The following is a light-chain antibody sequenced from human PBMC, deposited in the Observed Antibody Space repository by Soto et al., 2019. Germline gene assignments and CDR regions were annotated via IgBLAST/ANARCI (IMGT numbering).Light chain of an antibody. CDR3: AAWDDSLNAL. V-gene: IGLV1-47*01. CDR1: GSNIGSNY. CDR2: RNN. Sequence: QSVLTQPPSASGTPGQRLTISCSGSGSNIGSNYVYWYQQFPGRAPKLLIYRNNQRPSGVPDRFSGSKSGTSASLAISGLQPEDEADYYCAAWDDSLNALFGTGTKLTVL. J-gene: IGLJ1*01.